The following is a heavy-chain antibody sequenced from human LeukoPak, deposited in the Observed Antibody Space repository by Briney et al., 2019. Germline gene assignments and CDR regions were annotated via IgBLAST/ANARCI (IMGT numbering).Heavy chain of an antibody. CDR2: IDGDESAT. CDR3: ARRAGGYSHPYDY. V-gene: IGHV3-74*01. Sequence: GGSLGLSCAASGFTFRSHWMHWVRQAPGKGLIWVSRIDGDESATYYGDSVKGRFTISRDNAKNTLYLQMNSLRAEDTAVYYCARRAGGYSHPYDYWGQGILVTVSS. J-gene: IGHJ4*02. CDR1: GFTFRSHW. D-gene: IGHD4-23*01.